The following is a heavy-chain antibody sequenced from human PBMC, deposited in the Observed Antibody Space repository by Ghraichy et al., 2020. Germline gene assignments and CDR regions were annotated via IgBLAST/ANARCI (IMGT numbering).Heavy chain of an antibody. D-gene: IGHD6-6*01. J-gene: IGHJ4*02. CDR2: IYYSGST. Sequence: GSLSLTCTVSGGSVSRSSYYWSWIRQPPGKGLEWIGYIYYSGSTNYNPSLKSRVTISVDTSKNQFSLKLSSVTAADTAVYYCARTEYSSSSFDSWGQGTLVTVSS. CDR1: GGSVSRSSYY. V-gene: IGHV4-61*01. CDR3: ARTEYSSSSFDS.